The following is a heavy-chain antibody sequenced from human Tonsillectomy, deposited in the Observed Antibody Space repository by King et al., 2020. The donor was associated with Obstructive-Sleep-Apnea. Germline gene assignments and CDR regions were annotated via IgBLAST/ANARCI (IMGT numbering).Heavy chain of an antibody. CDR2: INWNGGST. CDR3: ASASGSSVEGLFDY. V-gene: IGHV3-20*04. CDR1: GFTFDDYG. Sequence: VKLVESGGGVVRPGGSLRLSCAASGFTFDDYGMSWVRQAPGKGLEWVSGINWNGGSTGYADSVKGRFTIYRDNAKNSLYLQMNSLRAEDTALYYCASASGSSVEGLFDYWGQGTLVTVSS. J-gene: IGHJ4*02. D-gene: IGHD1-26*01.